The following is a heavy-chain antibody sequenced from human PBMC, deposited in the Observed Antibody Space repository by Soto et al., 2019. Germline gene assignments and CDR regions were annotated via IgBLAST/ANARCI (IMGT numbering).Heavy chain of an antibody. J-gene: IGHJ4*02. CDR2: INSDGSST. Sequence: SGGSLRLSCAASGFTFSTYWMHWVRQAPGTGLVWVSRINSDGSSTSYADSVKGRFTISRDNAKNTLYLQMNSLRAEDTAVYYCAREAVYSGYDEWGQGTLVTVS. CDR1: GFTFSTYW. V-gene: IGHV3-74*01. D-gene: IGHD5-12*01. CDR3: AREAVYSGYDE.